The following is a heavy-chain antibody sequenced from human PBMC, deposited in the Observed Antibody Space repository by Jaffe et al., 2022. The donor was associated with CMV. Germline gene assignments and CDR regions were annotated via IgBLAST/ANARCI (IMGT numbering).Heavy chain of an antibody. Sequence: QVQLVQSGAEVKKPGSSVKVSCKASGGTFSSYAISWVRQAPGQGLEWMGGIIPIFGTANYAQKFQGRVTITADESTSTAYMELSSLRSEDTAVYYCAREPEGGNSKYYYYGMDVWGQGTTVTVSS. CDR3: AREPEGGNSKYYYYGMDV. J-gene: IGHJ6*02. CDR2: IIPIFGTA. CDR1: GGTFSSYA. D-gene: IGHD2-21*02. V-gene: IGHV1-69*01.